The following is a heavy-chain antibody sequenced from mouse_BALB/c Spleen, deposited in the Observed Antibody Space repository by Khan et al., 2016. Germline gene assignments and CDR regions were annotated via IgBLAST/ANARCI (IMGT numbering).Heavy chain of an antibody. Sequence: QIQLVQSGPELKKPGETVKISCKASGYTFTNYGMNWVKQAPGKGLKWMGWINTYTEEPTFADDFKGRFAFSLETSANTAYLQINNLTNEDTATYFCATGMDGDFDVWAAGTTVTVSS. CDR3: ATGMDGDFDV. CDR2: INTYTEEP. D-gene: IGHD4-1*01. V-gene: IGHV9-3-1*01. CDR1: GYTFTNYG. J-gene: IGHJ1*01.